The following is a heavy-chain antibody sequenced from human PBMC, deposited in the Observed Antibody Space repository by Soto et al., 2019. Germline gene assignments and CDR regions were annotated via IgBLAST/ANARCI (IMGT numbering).Heavy chain of an antibody. CDR2: IDPSDSYT. CDR1: GYSFTSYW. D-gene: IGHD3-22*01. CDR3: ARHVRSYYYDSSGYYDY. J-gene: IGHJ4*02. V-gene: IGHV5-10-1*01. Sequence: GESLKISCKGSGYSFTSYWISWVRQMPGKGLERMGRIDPSDSYTNYSPSFQGHVTISADKSISTAYLQWSSLKASDTAMYYCARHVRSYYYDSSGYYDYWGQGTLVTVSS.